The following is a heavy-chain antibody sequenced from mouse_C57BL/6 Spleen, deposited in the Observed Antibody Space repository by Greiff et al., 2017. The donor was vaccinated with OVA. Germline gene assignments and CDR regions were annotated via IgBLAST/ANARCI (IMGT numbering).Heavy chain of an antibody. CDR3: ARQTPHCPGGAMDY. V-gene: IGHV1-58*01. J-gene: IGHJ4*01. CDR1: GYTFTSYG. CDR2: IYIGNGYT. Sequence: EVQRVESGAELVRPGSSVKMSCKTSGYTFTSYGINWVKQRPGQGLEWIGYIYIGNGYTEYNEKFKGKATLTSDTSSSTAYMQLSSLTSEDSAIYFCARQTPHCPGGAMDYWGQGTSVTVSS.